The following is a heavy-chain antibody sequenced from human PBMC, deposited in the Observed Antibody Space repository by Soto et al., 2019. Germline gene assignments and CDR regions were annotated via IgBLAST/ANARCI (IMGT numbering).Heavy chain of an antibody. CDR2: ISSRSDI. CDR1: GFTFSTYS. J-gene: IGHJ6*02. D-gene: IGHD2-2*02. V-gene: IGHV3-21*01. CDR3: AREYTAWPLAYGLDV. Sequence: GGSLRLSCVVSGFTFSTYSINWVRQAPGKGLEWVSSISSRSDIYYADSVKGRLTISRDNAKNSVSLQMNSLRAEDTAVYYCAREYTAWPLAYGLDVWGQGTTVTVSS.